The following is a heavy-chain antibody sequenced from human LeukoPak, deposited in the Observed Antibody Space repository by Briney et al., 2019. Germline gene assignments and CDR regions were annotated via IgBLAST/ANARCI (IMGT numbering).Heavy chain of an antibody. CDR3: ASLQDCSSTSCYQLDY. Sequence: PGRSLRLSCAASGFTFSSYGMHWVRQAPGKGLEWVAVIWYDGSNKYYADSVKGRFTISRDNSKNTLYLQMNSLRAEDTAVYYCASLQDCSSTSCYQLDYWGQGTLVTVSS. J-gene: IGHJ4*02. D-gene: IGHD2-2*01. V-gene: IGHV3-33*01. CDR1: GFTFSSYG. CDR2: IWYDGSNK.